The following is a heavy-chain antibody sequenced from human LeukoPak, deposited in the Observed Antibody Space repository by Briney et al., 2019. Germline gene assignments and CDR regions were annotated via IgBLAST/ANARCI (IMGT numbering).Heavy chain of an antibody. CDR3: AKGFTPTALFDY. CDR1: GFPFSSHA. V-gene: IGHV3-23*01. Sequence: PGGSLRLSCAASGFPFSSHAMNWVRQAPGRGLEWVSGVSGSGESTYYADSVKGRFTISSDNSKQTLYLQMNSLGAEDTAVYYCAKGFTPTALFDYWGQGTLVTVSS. CDR2: VSGSGEST. J-gene: IGHJ4*02. D-gene: IGHD5-18*01.